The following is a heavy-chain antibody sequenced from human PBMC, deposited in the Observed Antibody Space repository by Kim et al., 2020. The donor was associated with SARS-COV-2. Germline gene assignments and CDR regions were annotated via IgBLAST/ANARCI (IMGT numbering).Heavy chain of an antibody. CDR3: ARGLGATGSDY. CDR2: INHSGST. Sequence: SETLSLTCAVYGGSFSGYYWSWIRQPPGKGLEWIGEINHSGSTNYNPSLKSRVTISVDTSKNQFSLKLSSVTAADTAVYYCARGLGATGSDYWGQGTLVT. CDR1: GGSFSGYY. V-gene: IGHV4-34*01. D-gene: IGHD1-26*01. J-gene: IGHJ4*02.